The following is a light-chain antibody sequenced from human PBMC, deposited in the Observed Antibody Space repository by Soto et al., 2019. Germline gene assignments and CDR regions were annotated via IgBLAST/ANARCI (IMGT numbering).Light chain of an antibody. CDR2: GAS. CDR1: ETVATN. V-gene: IGKV3-15*01. CDR3: QQYNNWPRT. Sequence: EVVMTQSPATLSVSPGERATLSCRASETVATNLAWYQQKPGQAPRLLISGASTRAAGISDRFRGSGSGTEFTLTISSLRSEDFAVYYCQQYNNWPRTFGQGTKV. J-gene: IGKJ1*01.